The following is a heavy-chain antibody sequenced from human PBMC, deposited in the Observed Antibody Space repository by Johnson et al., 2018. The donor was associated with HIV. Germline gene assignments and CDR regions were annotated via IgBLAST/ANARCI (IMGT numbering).Heavy chain of an antibody. CDR2: IYSGGST. CDR3: ARGYSSGEVLLDI. J-gene: IGHJ3*02. V-gene: IGHV3-53*01. CDR1: GFTVSSNY. D-gene: IGHD6-25*01. Sequence: VQLVESGGGLIQPGGSLRLSCAASGFTVSSNYMSWVRQAPGKGLAWVSVIYSGGSTYYADSVKGRFTISRYNSKNTLYLQMNSLRAEDTAVYYCARGYSSGEVLLDIWGQGTMVTVSS.